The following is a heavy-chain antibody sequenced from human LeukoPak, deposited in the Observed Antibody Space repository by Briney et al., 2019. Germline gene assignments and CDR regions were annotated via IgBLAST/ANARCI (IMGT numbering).Heavy chain of an antibody. CDR3: ARRQGCSSTSCPPDY. V-gene: IGHV5-51*01. CDR2: IYPSDSDT. J-gene: IGHJ4*02. CDR1: GYSFNTYW. D-gene: IGHD2-2*01. Sequence: GESLKISCRGSGYSFNTYWIGWVRQMPGKGLEWMGIIYPSDSDTRYSPSFQGQVTMSADKSINTAYLQWSSLKASDTAMYYCARRQGCSSTSCPPDYWGQGTLVTVSS.